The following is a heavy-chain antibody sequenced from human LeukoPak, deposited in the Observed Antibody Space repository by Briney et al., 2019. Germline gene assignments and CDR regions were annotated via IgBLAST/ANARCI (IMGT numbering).Heavy chain of an antibody. CDR1: GGSISSSSYY. CDR3: ACIVGATVQFDY. Sequence: SETLSLTCSVSGGSISSSSYYWGWIRQPPGKGLEWIGSIYYSGSTYYNPSLKSRVTISVDTSKNQFSLKLSSVTAADTAVYYCACIVGATVQFDYWGQGTLVTVSS. CDR2: IYYSGST. V-gene: IGHV4-39*01. D-gene: IGHD1-26*01. J-gene: IGHJ4*02.